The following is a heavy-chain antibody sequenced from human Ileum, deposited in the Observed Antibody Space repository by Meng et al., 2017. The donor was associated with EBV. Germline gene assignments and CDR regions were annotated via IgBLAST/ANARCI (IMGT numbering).Heavy chain of an antibody. CDR3: ASNGAFSLDH. CDR2: IHHTRGP. J-gene: IGHJ4*02. Sequence: AQLQESGPGLVGPSGTPSLTCRVSVDSIINEHWWSWVRQSPGKGLEWSGEIHHTRGPNYNPSLKSRVIISVDKSNNHFSLRLSAVTAADTAVYYCASNGAFSLDHWGQGTLVTVSS. V-gene: IGHV4-4*02. CDR1: VDSIINEHW. D-gene: IGHD2-8*01.